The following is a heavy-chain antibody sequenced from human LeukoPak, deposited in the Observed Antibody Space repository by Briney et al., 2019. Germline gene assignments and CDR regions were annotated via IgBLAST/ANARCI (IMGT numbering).Heavy chain of an antibody. D-gene: IGHD3-22*01. Sequence: SETLSLTCTVSGGSIRSYYWSWIRQPPGKGLEWIGYIYYSESANYNPSLKSRITISLDASKNHFSLKLNSVTAADTAVYYCARVGGYPLSAFDIWGQGTMVTVSS. V-gene: IGHV4-59*08. J-gene: IGHJ3*02. CDR2: IYYSESA. CDR3: ARVGGYPLSAFDI. CDR1: GGSIRSYY.